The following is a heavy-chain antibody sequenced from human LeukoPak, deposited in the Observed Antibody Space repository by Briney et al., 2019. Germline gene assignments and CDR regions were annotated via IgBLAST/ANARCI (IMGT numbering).Heavy chain of an antibody. V-gene: IGHV5-51*01. CDR2: IYPGDSDT. J-gene: IGHJ4*02. CDR1: GYSFTNYW. Sequence: GESLKISCKGSGYSFTNYWIAWVRQMPGKGLEWMGIIYPGDSDTRYSPSFQGQVTISADESISTAYLQWSSLKASDTAMYYCARRGYYDSSGYYNFGYWGQGTLVTVSS. D-gene: IGHD3-22*01. CDR3: ARRGYYDSSGYYNFGY.